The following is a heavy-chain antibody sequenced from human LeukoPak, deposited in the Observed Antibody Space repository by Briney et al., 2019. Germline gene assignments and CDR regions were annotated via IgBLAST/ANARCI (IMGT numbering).Heavy chain of an antibody. V-gene: IGHV3-23*01. Sequence: GGSLRLSCVASGFTFSSYAMTWVRQVPGKGLEWVSVISGGGGSTYDADSVKGRFTISRDNSKNTLLLQLNSLRAEDTAVYYCARRLLWFGESPDDAFDIWGRGTMVTVSS. CDR2: ISGGGGST. D-gene: IGHD3-10*01. CDR3: ARRLLWFGESPDDAFDI. J-gene: IGHJ3*02. CDR1: GFTFSSYA.